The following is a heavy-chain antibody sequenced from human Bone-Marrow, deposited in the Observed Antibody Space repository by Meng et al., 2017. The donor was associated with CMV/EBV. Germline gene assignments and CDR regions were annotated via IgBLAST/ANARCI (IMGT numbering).Heavy chain of an antibody. CDR1: GDTFSSYA. CDR3: ARDGCSSTSCCTGVPYNWFDP. J-gene: IGHJ5*02. D-gene: IGHD2-2*02. V-gene: IGHV1-69*05. Sequence: SVKVSCKASGDTFSSYAISWVRQAPGQGLEWMGGIIPIFGTANYAQKFQGRVTITTDESTSTAYMELSSLRSEDTAVYYCARDGCSSTSCCTGVPYNWFDPWGQGTRVTVSS. CDR2: IIPIFGTA.